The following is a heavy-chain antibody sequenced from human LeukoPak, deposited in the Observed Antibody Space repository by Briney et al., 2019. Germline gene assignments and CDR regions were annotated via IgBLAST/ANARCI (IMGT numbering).Heavy chain of an antibody. CDR2: IYYSGST. CDR1: GGSISSGGYY. J-gene: IGHJ4*02. D-gene: IGHD2-15*01. Sequence: SETLSLTCTVSGGSISSGGYYWSWIRQHPGKGLEWIWYIYYSGSTYYNPSLKSRVTISVDTSKNQFSLKLSSVTAADTAVYYCARGVPDIVAIFDYWGQGTLVTVSS. V-gene: IGHV4-31*03. CDR3: ARGVPDIVAIFDY.